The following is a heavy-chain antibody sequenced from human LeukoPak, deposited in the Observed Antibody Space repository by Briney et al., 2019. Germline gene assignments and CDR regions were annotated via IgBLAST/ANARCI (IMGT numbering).Heavy chain of an antibody. V-gene: IGHV1-46*01. CDR3: ARVGGHCSGGTCTYYFDY. Sequence: ASVKVSCKASGYTFTSYYMHWVRQAPGQGLEWMGIINPSGGSTSYAQKFQGRVTMTSDTSTSTVYMELSSLRSEDTAVYYCARVGGHCSGGTCTYYFDYWGQGTLVTVSS. CDR1: GYTFTSYY. CDR2: INPSGGST. D-gene: IGHD2-15*01. J-gene: IGHJ4*02.